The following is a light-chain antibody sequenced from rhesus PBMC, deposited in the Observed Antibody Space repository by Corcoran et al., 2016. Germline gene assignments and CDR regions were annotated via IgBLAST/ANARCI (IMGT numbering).Light chain of an antibody. V-gene: IGKV1-74*01. J-gene: IGKJ3*01. Sequence: DIQMTQSPSSLSASVGDRVTITCRASENVNNYLNWYQQKPGKAPKLLIYKASPLQSGVPSRFSGSGSGTDYTFTISSLQAEDVATYYCQHGYGTPFTFGPGTKLDIK. CDR1: ENVNNY. CDR3: QHGYGTPFT. CDR2: KAS.